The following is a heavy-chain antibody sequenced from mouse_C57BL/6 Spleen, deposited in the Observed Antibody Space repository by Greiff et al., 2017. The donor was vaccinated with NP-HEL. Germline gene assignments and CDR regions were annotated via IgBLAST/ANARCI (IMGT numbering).Heavy chain of an antibody. J-gene: IGHJ1*03. CDR3: ARRGVTWYFDV. CDR2: INPSTGGT. CDR1: GYSFTGYY. V-gene: IGHV1-42*01. Sequence: VQLQQSGPELVKPGASVKISCKASGYSFTGYYMNWVKQSPEKSLEWIGEINPSTGGTTYNQKFKAKATLTVDKSSSTAYMQLKSLTSEDSAVYYCARRGVTWYFDVWGTGTTVTVSS. D-gene: IGHD2-2*01.